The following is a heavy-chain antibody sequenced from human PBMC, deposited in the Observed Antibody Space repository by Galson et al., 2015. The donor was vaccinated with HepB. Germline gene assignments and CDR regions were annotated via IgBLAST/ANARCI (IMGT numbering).Heavy chain of an antibody. CDR1: GDSVSSNSAA. CDR2: TYYRSKWYN. V-gene: IGHV6-1*01. D-gene: IGHD3-22*01. Sequence: CAISGDSVSSNSAAWNWIRQSPSRGLEWLGRTYYRSKWYNDYAVSVKSRITINPDTSKTQFSLQLNSVTPEDTAVYYCARGQGYYDSSGYYEGGVFDYWGQGTLVTVSS. CDR3: ARGQGYYDSSGYYEGGVFDY. J-gene: IGHJ4*02.